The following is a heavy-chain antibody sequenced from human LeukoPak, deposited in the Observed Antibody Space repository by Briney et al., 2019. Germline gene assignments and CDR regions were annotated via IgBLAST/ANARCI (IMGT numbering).Heavy chain of an antibody. CDR1: GGSISSGGYS. CDR2: IYHSGST. V-gene: IGHV4-30-2*01. J-gene: IGHJ6*02. Sequence: SQTLSLTCAVSGGSISSGGYSWSWIRQPPGKGLEWIGYIYHSGSTYYNPSLKSRVTISVDRSKNQFSLKLSSVTAADTAVYYCARGYCSSTSCPNYYYYGMDVWGQGTTVTVSS. D-gene: IGHD2-2*01. CDR3: ARGYCSSTSCPNYYYYGMDV.